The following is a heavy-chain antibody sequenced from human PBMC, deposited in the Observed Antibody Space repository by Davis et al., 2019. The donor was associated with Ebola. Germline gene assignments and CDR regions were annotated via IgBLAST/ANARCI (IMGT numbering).Heavy chain of an antibody. V-gene: IGHV4-39*01. CDR3: ARKDIVAKN. Sequence: SETLSLTCTVSGGSISSSSYYWGWIRQPPGKGLEWIGSIYYSGSTYYNPSLKSRVTISVDTSKNQFSLKLSSVTAADTAVYYCARKDIVAKNWGQGTLVTVSS. D-gene: IGHD5-12*01. CDR1: GGSISSSSYY. J-gene: IGHJ4*02. CDR2: IYYSGST.